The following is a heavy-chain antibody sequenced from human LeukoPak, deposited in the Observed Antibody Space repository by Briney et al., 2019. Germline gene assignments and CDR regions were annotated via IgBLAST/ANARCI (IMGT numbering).Heavy chain of an antibody. Sequence: GGSLRLSCAASGFTFSSYGMHWVRQPPGKGLEWVSSIFPSGGEIHYADSVRGRFTISRDNSKNTLYLQMNSLRAEDTAVYYCATHGSAHYYMDVWGKGTTVTISS. D-gene: IGHD2-2*03. J-gene: IGHJ6*03. V-gene: IGHV3-23*01. CDR3: ATHGSAHYYMDV. CDR1: GFTFSSYG. CDR2: IFPSGGEI.